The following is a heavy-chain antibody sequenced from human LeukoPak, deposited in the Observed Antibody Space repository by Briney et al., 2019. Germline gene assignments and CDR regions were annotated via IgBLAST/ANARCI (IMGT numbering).Heavy chain of an antibody. Sequence: NASETLSLTCTVSGGSISSSSYYWGWIRQPPGKGLEWIGYIYYSGSTNYNPSLKSRVTISVDTSKNQFSLTLRSVTAADTAVYYCARPVDTGISEWGQGTLVTVSS. V-gene: IGHV4-61*05. J-gene: IGHJ4*02. CDR2: IYYSGST. CDR1: GGSISSSSYY. CDR3: ARPVDTGISE. D-gene: IGHD5-18*01.